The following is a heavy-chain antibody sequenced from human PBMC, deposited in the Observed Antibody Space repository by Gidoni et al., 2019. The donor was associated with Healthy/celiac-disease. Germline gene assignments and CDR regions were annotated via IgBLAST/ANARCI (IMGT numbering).Heavy chain of an antibody. J-gene: IGHJ4*02. CDR2: IYYSGST. CDR3: ARDRGGGYSSSSGVFDY. Sequence: QVQLQESGPGLVKPSQTLSLTCTVSGGSISSGGYYWSWIRQHPGKGLEWIGYIYYSGSTYYNPSLKSRVTISVDTSKNQFSLKLSSVTAADTAVYYCARDRGGGYSSSSGVFDYWGQGTLVTVSS. CDR1: GGSISSGGYY. D-gene: IGHD6-6*01. V-gene: IGHV4-31*03.